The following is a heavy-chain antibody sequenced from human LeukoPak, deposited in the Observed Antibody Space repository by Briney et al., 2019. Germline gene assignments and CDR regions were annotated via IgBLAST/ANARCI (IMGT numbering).Heavy chain of an antibody. CDR2: ISSSSSYI. V-gene: IGHV3-21*01. CDR1: GFTFNIYA. CDR3: ARDFLAVDWFDP. J-gene: IGHJ5*02. D-gene: IGHD2-15*01. Sequence: GGSLRLSCAASGFTFNIYAMNWVRQAPGKGLEWVSSISSSSSYIYYADSVKGRFTISRDNAKNSLYLQMNSLRAEDTAVYYCARDFLAVDWFDPWGQGTLVTVSS.